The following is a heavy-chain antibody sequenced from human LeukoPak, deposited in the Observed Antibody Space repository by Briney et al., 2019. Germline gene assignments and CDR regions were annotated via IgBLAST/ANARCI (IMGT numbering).Heavy chain of an antibody. J-gene: IGHJ5*02. CDR3: ARDRLPSSYRGLDP. CDR2: MNQDGSQR. Sequence: GGSLRLSCAASGFTLSNYYMSWVRQAPGKGLEWVANMNQDGSQRNYVDSVKGRFTISRDNAKNSLYLQMNSLRVEDTAVYFCARDRLPSSYRGLDPWGQGTPVIVSS. CDR1: GFTLSNYY. D-gene: IGHD6-13*01. V-gene: IGHV3-7*03.